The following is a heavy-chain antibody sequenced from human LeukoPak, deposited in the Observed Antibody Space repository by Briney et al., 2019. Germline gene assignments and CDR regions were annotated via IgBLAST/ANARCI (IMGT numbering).Heavy chain of an antibody. V-gene: IGHV4-59*08. J-gene: IGHJ6*02. Sequence: PSETLSLTCTVSGGSISSYYWSWIRQPPGKGLEWIGYIYYSGSTNYNPSLKSRVTISVDTSKNQFSLKLSSVTAADTAVYYCARAVGAAVYYYYGMDVWGQGTTVTVSS. CDR2: IYYSGST. D-gene: IGHD1-26*01. CDR1: GGSISSYY. CDR3: ARAVGAAVYYYYGMDV.